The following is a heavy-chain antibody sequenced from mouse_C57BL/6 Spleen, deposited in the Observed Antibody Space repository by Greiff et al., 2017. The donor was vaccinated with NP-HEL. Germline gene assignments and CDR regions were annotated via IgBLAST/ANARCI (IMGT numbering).Heavy chain of an antibody. J-gene: IGHJ1*03. CDR1: GYTFTSYW. CDR3: ARGGSHWYFDV. Sequence: QVQLQQPGAELVKPGASVKLSCKASGYTFTSYWMHWVKQRPGQGLEWIGMIHPNSGSTNYNETFKSQATLTVDTSTSQAYMQLSCLTSEDTAVYYCARGGSHWYFDVWGTGTTVTVSS. CDR2: IHPNSGST. D-gene: IGHD1-1*01. V-gene: IGHV1-64*01.